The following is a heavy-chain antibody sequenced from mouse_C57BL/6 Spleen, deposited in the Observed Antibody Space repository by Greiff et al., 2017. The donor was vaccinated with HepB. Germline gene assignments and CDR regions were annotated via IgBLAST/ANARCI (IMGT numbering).Heavy chain of an antibody. CDR1: GFTFSDYG. J-gene: IGHJ2*01. D-gene: IGHD1-1*01. CDR3: ARKGDCSSPDY. V-gene: IGHV5-17*01. CDR2: ISSGSSTI. Sequence: EVLLMESGGGLVRPGASLTLSCAASGFTFSDYGMHWVRQAPEKGLEWVAYISSGSSTIYYADTVKGRFTITRDNAKNTRFLQLDSLRSEDTAMYYCARKGDCSSPDYWGQGTTLTVSS.